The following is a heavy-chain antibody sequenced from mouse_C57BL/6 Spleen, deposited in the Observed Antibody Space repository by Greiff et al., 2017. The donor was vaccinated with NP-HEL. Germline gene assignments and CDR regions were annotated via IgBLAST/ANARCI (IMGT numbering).Heavy chain of an antibody. CDR1: GYTFTDYN. J-gene: IGHJ3*01. V-gene: IGHV1-18*01. CDR3: ARRGTWAWFAY. Sequence: VHVKQSGPELVKPGASVKIPCKASGYTFTDYNMDWVKQSHGKSLEWIGDINPNNGGTIYNQKFKGKATLTVDKSSSTAYMELRSLTSEDTAVYYCARRGTWAWFAYWGQGTLVTVSA. CDR2: INPNNGGT. D-gene: IGHD3-3*01.